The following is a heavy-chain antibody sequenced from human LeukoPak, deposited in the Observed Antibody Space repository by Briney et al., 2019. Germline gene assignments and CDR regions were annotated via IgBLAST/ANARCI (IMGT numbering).Heavy chain of an antibody. Sequence: GGSLRLSCAASGFTFSNAWMSWVRQAPGKGLEWVGRIKSKTDGGTTDYAAPVKGRFTISRDDSKNTLYLQMNSLKTEDTAVYYCTITYYYDSSGYYYVGYWGQGTLVTVSS. CDR3: TITYYYDSSGYYYVGY. J-gene: IGHJ4*02. D-gene: IGHD3-22*01. CDR2: IKSKTDGGTT. CDR1: GFTFSNAW. V-gene: IGHV3-15*01.